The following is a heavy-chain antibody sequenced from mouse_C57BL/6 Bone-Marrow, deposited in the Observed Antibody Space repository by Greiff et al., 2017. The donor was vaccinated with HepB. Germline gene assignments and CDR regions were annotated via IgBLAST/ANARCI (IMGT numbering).Heavy chain of an antibody. CDR1: GYSITSGYY. CDR2: ISYDGSN. D-gene: IGHD4-1*01. V-gene: IGHV3-6*01. Sequence: EVQLQESGPGLVKPSQSLSLTCSVTGYSITSGYYWNWIRQFPGNKLEWMGYISYDGSNNYNPSLKNRISITRDTSKNQFFLKLNSVTTEDTATYYCARAELGDFDYWGQGTTLTVSS. CDR3: ARAELGDFDY. J-gene: IGHJ2*01.